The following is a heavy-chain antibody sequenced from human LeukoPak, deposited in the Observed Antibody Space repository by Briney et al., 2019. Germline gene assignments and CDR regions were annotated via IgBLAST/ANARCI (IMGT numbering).Heavy chain of an antibody. J-gene: IGHJ4*02. CDR2: IVVGSGNT. CDR1: GFTFTSSA. Sequence: SVKVSCKASGFTFTSSAMQWVRQARGQRLEWIGWIVVGSGNTNYAQKFQERVTITRDMSTGTAYMELSSLRSEDTAVYYCAAFDNYYDSSGYDGWGQGTLVTVSS. D-gene: IGHD3-22*01. V-gene: IGHV1-58*02. CDR3: AAFDNYYDSSGYDG.